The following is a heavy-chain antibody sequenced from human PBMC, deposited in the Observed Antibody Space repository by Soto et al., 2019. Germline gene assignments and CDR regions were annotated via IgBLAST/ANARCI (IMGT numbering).Heavy chain of an antibody. CDR2: IYYTGNT. V-gene: IGHV4-30-4*01. D-gene: IGHD3-22*01. J-gene: IGHJ4*02. CDR1: GASISGGDYY. CDR3: ARATYDSSTSSLDY. Sequence: QVQLQESGPGRVKPSQTLSLTCTVSGASISGGDYYWTWIRQPTGKGLEWIGSIYYTGNTYSNPSLESRLSISGDASHNQFALRLTSVTAPHTAIYYCARATYDSSTSSLDYWGQGTLVYVSS.